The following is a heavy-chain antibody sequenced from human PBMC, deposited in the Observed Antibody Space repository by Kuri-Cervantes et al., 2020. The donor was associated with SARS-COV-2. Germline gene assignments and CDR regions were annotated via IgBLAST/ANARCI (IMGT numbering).Heavy chain of an antibody. J-gene: IGHJ4*02. D-gene: IGHD5-18*01. CDR3: VRVRYTYGYALDY. CDR1: GFTFSSYA. Sequence: GGSLRLSCAASGFTFSSYAMSGVRQAPGKGLEWVSAISGSGGSTYYADSVKGRFTNSRDNSKNTLYLQMNSLRAEDTAVYFCVRVRYTYGYALDYWGRGTLVTVSS. CDR2: ISGSGGST. V-gene: IGHV3-23*01.